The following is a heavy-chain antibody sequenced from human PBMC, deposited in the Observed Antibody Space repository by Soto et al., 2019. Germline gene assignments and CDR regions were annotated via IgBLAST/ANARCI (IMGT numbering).Heavy chain of an antibody. J-gene: IGHJ4*02. CDR2: IIPILGIA. V-gene: IGHV1-69*02. Sequence: QVQLVQSGAEVKKPGSSVKVSCKASGGTFSSYTISWVRQGPGQGLEWMGRIIPILGIANYAQKLQGRVTNTPDKHTSTAYMELSSLRAEHRAVYYCARSMANRGQGTLVPVSS. CDR1: GGTFSSYT. CDR3: ARSMAN.